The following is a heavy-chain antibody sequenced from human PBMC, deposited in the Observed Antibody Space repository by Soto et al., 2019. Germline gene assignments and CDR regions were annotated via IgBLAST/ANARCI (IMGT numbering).Heavy chain of an antibody. J-gene: IGHJ4*02. CDR2: IRSKAYGGTT. D-gene: IGHD2-8*01. Sequence: GGSLRLSCTASGVTFNDYTLSWVRQAPGKGLEWVGFIRSKAYGGTTEYAASVKGRFTISRDDSKSIAYLQMNSLKTEDTAVYYCTAGKLYPSLDFDYWGQGTLVTVSS. CDR1: GVTFNDYT. V-gene: IGHV3-49*04. CDR3: TAGKLYPSLDFDY.